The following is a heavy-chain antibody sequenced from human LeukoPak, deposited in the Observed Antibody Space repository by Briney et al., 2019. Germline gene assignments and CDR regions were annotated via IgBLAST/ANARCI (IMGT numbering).Heavy chain of an antibody. J-gene: IGHJ4*02. CDR3: ARGGRLFDY. Sequence: WGSLRLSCAASGFTFRGYSMNWVRQAPGKGLEWVSSISGSSGYIYYADSVTGRFTISRDNAKNSLYLQMNSLRAEDTAVYYCARGGRLFDYWGQGTLVTVSS. CDR2: ISGSSGYI. V-gene: IGHV3-21*01. D-gene: IGHD1-26*01. CDR1: GFTFRGYS.